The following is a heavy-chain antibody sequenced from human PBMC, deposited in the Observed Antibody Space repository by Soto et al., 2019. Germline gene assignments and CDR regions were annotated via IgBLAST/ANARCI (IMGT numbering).Heavy chain of an antibody. CDR3: ARHRFSSSWYAY. J-gene: IGHJ4*01. V-gene: IGHV5-51*01. Sequence: PGSSMKISWKGAGSSFTIHCIGWVRQVPGRGVEWTGFIYPGESDTRYSPSSQVQLTISADKSISTAYLQWSSLKAWDTAMDYGARHRFSSSWYAYGGNGPLV. CDR2: IYPGESDT. D-gene: IGHD6-13*01. CDR1: GSSFTIHC.